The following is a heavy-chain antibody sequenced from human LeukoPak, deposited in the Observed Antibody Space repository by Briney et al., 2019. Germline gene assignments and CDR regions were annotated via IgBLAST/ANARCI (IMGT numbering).Heavy chain of an antibody. J-gene: IGHJ4*02. CDR2: IKQDGSEK. V-gene: IGHV3-7*03. CDR3: AKERQTGDFFTSDF. CDR1: GFTFSSYW. Sequence: GGSLRLSCAASGFTFSSYWMSWVRQAPGKGLEWVANIKQDGSEKNYVDYVKGRFTISRDNSKNTLYLQMNNLRVEDTAMYFCAKERQTGDFFTSDFWGQGTLVTVSS. D-gene: IGHD4-17*01.